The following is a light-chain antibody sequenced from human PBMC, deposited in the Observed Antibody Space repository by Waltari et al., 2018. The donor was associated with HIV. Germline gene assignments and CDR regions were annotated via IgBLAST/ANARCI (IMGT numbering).Light chain of an antibody. J-gene: IGLJ3*02. V-gene: IGLV1-47*01. CDR2: RNN. Sequence: QSVLTQPPSASGTPGQSVTISCSGSSSNIGSNYVYWYQQLPGTAPKLLIYRNNQGPSGVPDRFSGFKSGTSASLASSGLRSEDEADYYCAAWDDNLSGWVFGGGSKLTIL. CDR1: SSNIGSNY. CDR3: AAWDDNLSGWV.